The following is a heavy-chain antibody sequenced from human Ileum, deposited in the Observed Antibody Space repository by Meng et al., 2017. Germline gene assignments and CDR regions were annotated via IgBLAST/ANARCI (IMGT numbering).Heavy chain of an antibody. Sequence: GESLKISCAASGFTFSSYWMHWVRQAPGKGLEWVAVIWYDGSNKYYADSVKGRFTISRDNSKNTLYLQMNSLRAEDTAVYYCARAVGYCSGGSCYSDYWGQGTLVTVSS. CDR3: ARAVGYCSGGSCYSDY. V-gene: IGHV3-33*01. CDR1: GFTFSSYW. J-gene: IGHJ4*02. D-gene: IGHD2-15*01. CDR2: IWYDGSNK.